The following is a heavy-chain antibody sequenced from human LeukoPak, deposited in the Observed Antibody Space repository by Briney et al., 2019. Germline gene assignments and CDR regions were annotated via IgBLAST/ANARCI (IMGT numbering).Heavy chain of an antibody. Sequence: TLSLTCTVSGGSISSGGHYWSWVRQPAGKGLEYVGRISSTGSTNYNPSLRSRVTISADTSKNHFSLKLTSVTAADTAVYYCARDQTYSGSGIYTYFDYWGQGILVTVSS. CDR2: ISSTGST. CDR3: ARDQTYSGSGIYTYFDY. CDR1: GGSISSGGHY. J-gene: IGHJ4*02. D-gene: IGHD3-10*01. V-gene: IGHV4-61*02.